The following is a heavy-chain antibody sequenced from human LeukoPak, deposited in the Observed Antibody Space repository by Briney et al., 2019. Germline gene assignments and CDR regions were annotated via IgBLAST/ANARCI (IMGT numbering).Heavy chain of an antibody. Sequence: GGSLRLSCAASGFTFSSYEMNWVRQAPGKGLEWVSYISSSGSTIYYADSVKGRFTISRDNAKNSLYLQMNSLRAEDTALYYCARASPSSGYSGYDYYYYYYMDVWGKGTTVTVSS. CDR2: ISSSGSTI. J-gene: IGHJ6*03. D-gene: IGHD5-12*01. CDR1: GFTFSSYE. CDR3: ARASPSSGYSGYDYYYYYYMDV. V-gene: IGHV3-48*03.